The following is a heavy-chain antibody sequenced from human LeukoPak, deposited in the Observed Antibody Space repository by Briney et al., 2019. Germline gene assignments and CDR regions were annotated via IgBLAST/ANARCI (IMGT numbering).Heavy chain of an antibody. V-gene: IGHV4-39*01. Sequence: SETLSLTCTVSGDSISSSSYYWGWIRQPPGKGLEWIGNSFYSGSTYYNPSLQSRVTISVDTSKNQFSLRLSSVTAADPAVYYCARLSGRSGFPGYWGQGTLVTVSS. D-gene: IGHD3-3*01. CDR3: ARLSGRSGFPGY. J-gene: IGHJ4*02. CDR1: GDSISSSSYY. CDR2: SFYSGST.